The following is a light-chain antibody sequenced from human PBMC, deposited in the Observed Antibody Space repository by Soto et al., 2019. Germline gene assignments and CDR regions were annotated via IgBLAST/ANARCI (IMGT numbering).Light chain of an antibody. V-gene: IGLV1-40*01. CDR2: SNN. CDR3: QSFDSSLSGWV. Sequence: QSVLTQPPSVSGARGQRVTISCTGSSSNIGAGYDVHWYQQLPGTAPKLLIYSNNNRPSGVPDRFSGFKSGTSASLAITGLQAEDEADYYCQSFDSSLSGWVFGGGTKLTVL. CDR1: SSNIGAGYD. J-gene: IGLJ3*02.